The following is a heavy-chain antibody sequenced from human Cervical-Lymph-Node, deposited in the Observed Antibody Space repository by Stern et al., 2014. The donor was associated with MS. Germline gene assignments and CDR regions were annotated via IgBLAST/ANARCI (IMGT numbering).Heavy chain of an antibody. V-gene: IGHV4-38-2*02. J-gene: IGHJ2*01. CDR3: ARARAIAVAFDL. CDR2: IYHSGST. D-gene: IGHD6-19*01. CDR1: RYSINSDYY. Sequence: VQLQESGPGLVKPSETLSLTCTVSRYSINSDYYWGWIRQPPGKGLEWIGSIYHSGSTYYNSSLKSRVTISVDTSKTQFSLKLSSVTAADTAVYYCARARAIAVAFDLWGRGTLVTVSS.